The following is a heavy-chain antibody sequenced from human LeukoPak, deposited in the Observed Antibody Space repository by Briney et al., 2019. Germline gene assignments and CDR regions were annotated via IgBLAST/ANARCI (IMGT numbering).Heavy chain of an antibody. CDR3: ARFGVVPAARYYYGMDV. CDR1: GFTFSDHY. D-gene: IGHD2-2*01. J-gene: IGHJ6*04. Sequence: GRSLRLSCAASGFTFSDHYMDWVRQAPGKGLEWVGRTRNKANSYTTEYAASVKGRFTISRDHSKNSLYLQMNSLKTEDTAVYYCARFGVVPAARYYYGMDVWGKGTTVSVSS. V-gene: IGHV3-72*01. CDR2: TRNKANSYTT.